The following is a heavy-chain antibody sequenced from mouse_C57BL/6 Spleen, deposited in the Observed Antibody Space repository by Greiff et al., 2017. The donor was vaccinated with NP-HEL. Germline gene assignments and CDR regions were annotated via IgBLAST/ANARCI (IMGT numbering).Heavy chain of an antibody. Sequence: EVQLVESGGGLVKPGGSLKLSCAASGFTFSSYAMSWVRQTPEKRLEWVATISDGGSYTYSPDNVKGRFTISRDNAKNNLYLQMSHLKSEDTAMYYCARDTRFAYWGQGTLVTVSA. CDR1: GFTFSSYA. V-gene: IGHV5-4*01. CDR3: ARDTRFAY. J-gene: IGHJ3*01. D-gene: IGHD2-12*01. CDR2: ISDGGSYT.